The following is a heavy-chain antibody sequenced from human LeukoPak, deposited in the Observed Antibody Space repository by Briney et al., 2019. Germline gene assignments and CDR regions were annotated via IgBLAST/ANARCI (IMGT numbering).Heavy chain of an antibody. J-gene: IGHJ4*02. D-gene: IGHD5-24*01. V-gene: IGHV4-34*01. CDR1: GGSFSGYY. CDR3: ARGGGYKDRLDY. CDR2: INHSGST. Sequence: SETLSLTCAVYGGSFSGYYWSWIRQPPGKGLEWIGEINHSGSTNYNPSLKSRVTISVDTSKNQFSLKLISVTAADTAVYYCARGGGYKDRLDYWGQGTLVTVSS.